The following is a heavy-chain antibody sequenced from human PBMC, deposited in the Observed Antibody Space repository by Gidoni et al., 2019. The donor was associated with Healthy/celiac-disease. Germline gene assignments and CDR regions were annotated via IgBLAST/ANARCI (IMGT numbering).Heavy chain of an antibody. CDR1: GGPISSGGYS. D-gene: IGHD6-13*01. CDR3: ARGKGYSSPGGDYWFDP. Sequence: QLQLQESGSGLVKPSQTLSLTCAVSGGPISSGGYSWSWIRQPQGKGLEWIGYIYHSGSTYSNPSLKSRVTISVDSSKNQFSLKLSSVTAADTAVYYCARGKGYSSPGGDYWFDPWGQGTLVTVSS. CDR2: IYHSGST. V-gene: IGHV4-30-2*01. J-gene: IGHJ5*02.